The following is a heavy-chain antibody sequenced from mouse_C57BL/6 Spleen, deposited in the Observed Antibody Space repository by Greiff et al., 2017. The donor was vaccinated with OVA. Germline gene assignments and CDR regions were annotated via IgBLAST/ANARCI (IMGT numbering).Heavy chain of an antibody. V-gene: IGHV1-69*01. CDR2: IDPSDSYT. J-gene: IGHJ2*01. CDR3: ARAYGSNYFDY. D-gene: IGHD1-1*01. Sequence: VQLQQPGAELVMPGASVKLSCKASGYTFTSYWMHWVKQRPGQGLEWIGEIDPSDSYTNYNQKFKGNSTLTVDKSSSTAYRQLSSLTSEDSAVYYRARAYGSNYFDYWGEGTTLTVSS. CDR1: GYTFTSYW.